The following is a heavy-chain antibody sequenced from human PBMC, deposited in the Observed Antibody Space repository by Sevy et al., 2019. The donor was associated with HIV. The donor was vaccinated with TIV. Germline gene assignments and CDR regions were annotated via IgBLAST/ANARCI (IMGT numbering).Heavy chain of an antibody. CDR2: IKSKTDGGTT. CDR3: TTELQYYDFWSGYYAVGFDY. CDR1: GFTFSNAW. J-gene: IGHJ4*02. V-gene: IGHV3-15*01. Sequence: GGSLRLSCAASGFTFSNAWMSWVRQAPGKGLEWVGRIKSKTDGGTTDYAAPVKGRFTISRDDSKNTLYLKMNSLKTEDTALYYCTTELQYYDFWSGYYAVGFDYWGQGTLVTVSS. D-gene: IGHD3-3*01.